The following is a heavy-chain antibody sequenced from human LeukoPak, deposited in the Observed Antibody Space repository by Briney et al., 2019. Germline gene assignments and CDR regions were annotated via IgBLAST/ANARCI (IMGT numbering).Heavy chain of an antibody. Sequence: ASVKVSCKASGYTFTDHYMHWVRQAPGQGLEWMGWVIPNSGGTHYAQNFQGRVTMTRDTSISTAYMELSRLRSDDTAVYYCARGGGHFDYWGQGTLVTVSS. J-gene: IGHJ4*02. D-gene: IGHD2-15*01. V-gene: IGHV1-2*02. CDR1: GYTFTDHY. CDR2: VIPNSGGT. CDR3: ARGGGHFDY.